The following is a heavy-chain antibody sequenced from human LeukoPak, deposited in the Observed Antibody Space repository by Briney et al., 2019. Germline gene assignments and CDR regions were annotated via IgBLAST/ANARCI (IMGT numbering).Heavy chain of an antibody. CDR1: GFTFSSYA. Sequence: PGGSLRLSCAASGFTFSSYAMHWVRQAPGKGLEWVAVISYDGSNKYYADSVKGRFTISRDNSKNTLYLQMNSLRAEDTAVYYCARVRKDFWSRVGGYFDYWGQGTLVTVSS. CDR3: ARVRKDFWSRVGGYFDY. CDR2: ISYDGSNK. V-gene: IGHV3-30-3*01. J-gene: IGHJ4*02. D-gene: IGHD3-3*01.